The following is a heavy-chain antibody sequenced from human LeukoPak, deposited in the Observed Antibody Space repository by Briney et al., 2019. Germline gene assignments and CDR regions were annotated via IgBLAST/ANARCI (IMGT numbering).Heavy chain of an antibody. Sequence: ASVKVSCKASGYTFTGYYMHWVRQAPGQGLQWMGWINPNSGGTNYAQKFQGRVTMTRDTSISTAYMELSRLRSDDTAVYYCASKAGIAVAGLLDYSGQGTLVTVSS. V-gene: IGHV1-2*02. J-gene: IGHJ4*02. CDR1: GYTFTGYY. CDR2: INPNSGGT. D-gene: IGHD6-19*01. CDR3: ASKAGIAVAGLLDY.